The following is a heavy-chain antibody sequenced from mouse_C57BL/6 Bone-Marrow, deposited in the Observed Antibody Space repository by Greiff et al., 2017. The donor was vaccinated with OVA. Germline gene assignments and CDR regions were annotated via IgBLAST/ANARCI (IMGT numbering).Heavy chain of an antibody. J-gene: IGHJ4*01. D-gene: IGHD3-3*01. CDR3: ARWGDEYAMDY. CDR1: GYTFTSYW. Sequence: QVQLQQPGAELVKPGASVKMSCKASGYTFTSYWITWVKQRPGQGLEWIGDIYPGSGSTNYNEKFKSKATLNVDTSSSTAYMQLSSLTSEDSAVYYCARWGDEYAMDYWGQGTSVTVSS. V-gene: IGHV1-55*01. CDR2: IYPGSGST.